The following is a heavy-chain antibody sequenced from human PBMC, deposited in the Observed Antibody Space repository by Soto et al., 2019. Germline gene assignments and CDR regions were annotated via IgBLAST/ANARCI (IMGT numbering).Heavy chain of an antibody. CDR1: GDSISSFY. CDR3: ARDSFNSGLYFDH. CDR2: IYSSGHT. V-gene: IGHV4-59*01. Sequence: QVQLQESGPGLVKPSETLSLTCTVSGDSISSFYWNWIRQPPGKGLEWIGYIYSSGHTHYNPSLTSRVTMSVDTSKNQFSLIMNSVTVADTAVYYYARDSFNSGLYFDHWGRGILVNVSS. J-gene: IGHJ4*02. D-gene: IGHD1-26*01.